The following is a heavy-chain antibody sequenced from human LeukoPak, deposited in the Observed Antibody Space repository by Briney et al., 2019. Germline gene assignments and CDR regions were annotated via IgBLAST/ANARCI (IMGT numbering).Heavy chain of an antibody. CDR2: VSTYNGNT. J-gene: IGHJ4*02. CDR3: ARDYSSGWPNFDY. V-gene: IGHV1-18*01. CDR1: GYTFTSYG. D-gene: IGHD6-19*01. Sequence: ASVKGSCKASGYTFTSYGISWVRQAPGQGLEWMGWVSTYNGNTNYAHNLQGRVTMTTDTSTSTAYMELRSLRSDDTAVYYCARDYSSGWPNFDYWGQGTLVTVSS.